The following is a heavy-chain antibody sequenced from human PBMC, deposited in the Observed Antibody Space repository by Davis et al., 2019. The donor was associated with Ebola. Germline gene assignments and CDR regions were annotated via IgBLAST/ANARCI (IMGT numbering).Heavy chain of an antibody. J-gene: IGHJ4*02. CDR2: ISGSGRT. V-gene: IGHV4-59*11. CDR3: SRFGYGAY. D-gene: IGHD5-18*01. Sequence: PSETLSLTCSVSDGSISGHYWNWFRQPPGKGLEWIGFISGSGRTSYNPSLKSRVTISADTSKNQFSLNLSSVTAADTAVYFCSRFGYGAYWGQGTLVTVSS. CDR1: DGSISGHY.